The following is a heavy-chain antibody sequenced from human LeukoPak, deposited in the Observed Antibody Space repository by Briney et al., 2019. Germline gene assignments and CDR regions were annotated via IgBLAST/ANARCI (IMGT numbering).Heavy chain of an antibody. CDR3: AGSSSSRDFHYYYMDV. V-gene: IGHV3-53*05. D-gene: IGHD6-6*01. Sequence: HPGGSLRLSCAVSGFTVSNSYMSWVRQAPGKGLEWVSAIYSGGSTYHADSVKGRFTVSRDNSKNTLYLQMNGLRGEDTAVYYCAGSSSSRDFHYYYMDVWGKGTTVTVSS. CDR1: GFTVSNSY. J-gene: IGHJ6*03. CDR2: IYSGGST.